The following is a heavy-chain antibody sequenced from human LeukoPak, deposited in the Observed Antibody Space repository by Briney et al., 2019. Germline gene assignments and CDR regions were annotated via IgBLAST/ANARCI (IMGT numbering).Heavy chain of an antibody. D-gene: IGHD1-26*01. CDR3: AGGGTQSLVVFDY. CDR2: IYVNGFT. CDR1: IDSLSSYY. V-gene: IGHV4-4*07. Sequence: SETLSLTCSVSIDSLSSYYWSWIRQSAGKGLEWIGRIYVNGFTDYNPSLRGRVTMSVDTSNKRFSMKLSSVTAADTAVYFCAGGGTQSLVVFDYWGQGNRVTVSS. J-gene: IGHJ4*02.